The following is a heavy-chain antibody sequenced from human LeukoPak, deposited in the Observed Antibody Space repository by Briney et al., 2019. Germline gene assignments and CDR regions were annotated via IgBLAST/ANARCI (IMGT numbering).Heavy chain of an antibody. Sequence: GGSLRLSCAASGFTFRSSVMSWVRQAPGRGLEWVSSVGGSDDTANYAASVTGRFTISRDNSKTSVYLQMSNLGAEDTAIYYYAKKSFSTGAFDIWGQGTMVTVSS. CDR1: GFTFRSSV. D-gene: IGHD3-3*02. CDR3: AKKSFSTGAFDI. J-gene: IGHJ3*02. V-gene: IGHV3-23*01. CDR2: VGGSDDTA.